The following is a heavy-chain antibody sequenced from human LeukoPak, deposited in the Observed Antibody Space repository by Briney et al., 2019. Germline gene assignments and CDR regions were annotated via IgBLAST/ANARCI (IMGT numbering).Heavy chain of an antibody. CDR2: INHSGST. CDR1: GGSFNGYY. D-gene: IGHD3-10*01. CDR3: ARQAHYGSESYPYYFDY. Sequence: SETLSLTCAVYGGSFNGYYWSWIRQPPGKGLEWIGEINHSGSTNYNPSLKSRVTISVDTSKNQFSLKLSSVTAADTAVYYCARQAHYGSESYPYYFDYWGQGTLVTVSS. V-gene: IGHV4-34*01. J-gene: IGHJ4*02.